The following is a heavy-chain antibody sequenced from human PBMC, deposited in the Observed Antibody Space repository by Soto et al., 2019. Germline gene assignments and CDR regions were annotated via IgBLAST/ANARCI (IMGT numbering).Heavy chain of an antibody. J-gene: IGHJ6*02. D-gene: IGHD1-1*01. Sequence: GASVKVSCKASGYTFTSYYMHWVRQAPGQGLEWMGIINPSGGSTSYAQKFQGRVTMTRDTSTSTVYMELSRLRSDDTAVYYCARNDGDYYYGMDVWGQGTTVTVSS. CDR1: GYTFTSYY. CDR2: INPSGGST. V-gene: IGHV1-46*01. CDR3: ARNDGDYYYGMDV.